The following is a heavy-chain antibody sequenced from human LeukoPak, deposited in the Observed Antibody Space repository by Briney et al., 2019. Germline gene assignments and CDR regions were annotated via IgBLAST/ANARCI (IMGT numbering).Heavy chain of an antibody. CDR2: IYIIGST. Sequence: SETLSLTCTVSGDSISNYYWSWIRQPAGKGLEWIGRIYIIGSTDYNPSLKRRVSMSLDTSKNQFSLKLSSVTAADTAVYYCARHSGYYYARDAFDIWGQGTLVTVSS. D-gene: IGHD3-22*01. V-gene: IGHV4-4*07. J-gene: IGHJ3*02. CDR3: ARHSGYYYARDAFDI. CDR1: GDSISNYY.